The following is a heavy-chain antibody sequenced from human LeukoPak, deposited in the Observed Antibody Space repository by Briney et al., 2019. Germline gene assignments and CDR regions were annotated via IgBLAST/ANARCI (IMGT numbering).Heavy chain of an antibody. CDR3: ARVGARLGAFDI. J-gene: IGHJ3*02. CDR2: IKSDGSST. CDR1: GFTFSSYW. Sequence: PGGSLRLSCAASGFTFSSYWMHWVRQAPGKGLVWVSRIKSDGSSTSYADSVKGRFTISRDNAKNTLYLQMNSPRAEDTAVYYCARVGARLGAFDIWGQGTMVTVSS. D-gene: IGHD6-25*01. V-gene: IGHV3-74*01.